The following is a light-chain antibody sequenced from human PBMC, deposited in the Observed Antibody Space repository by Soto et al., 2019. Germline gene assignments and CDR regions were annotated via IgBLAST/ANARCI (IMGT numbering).Light chain of an antibody. Sequence: ELTQPPSVSVAPGKTARITCGGNNIGSKSVHWYQQKPGQAPVLVIYYDNDRPSGIPERFSGSNSGNTATLTISRVEAGDETDYYCQVWDSSSDHVVFGGGTKLTVL. J-gene: IGLJ2*01. CDR2: YDN. CDR3: QVWDSSSDHVV. V-gene: IGLV3-21*04. CDR1: NIGSKS.